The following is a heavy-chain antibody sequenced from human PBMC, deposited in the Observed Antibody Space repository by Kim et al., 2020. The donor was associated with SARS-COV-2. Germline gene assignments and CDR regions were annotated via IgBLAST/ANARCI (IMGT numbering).Heavy chain of an antibody. V-gene: IGHV3-43*01. CDR3: AKDARRDGYNYGMDV. J-gene: IGHJ6*02. Sequence: DAVKGRFTISRDNSKNSLYLQMNSLRTEDTALYYCAKDARRDGYNYGMDVWGQGTTVTVSS.